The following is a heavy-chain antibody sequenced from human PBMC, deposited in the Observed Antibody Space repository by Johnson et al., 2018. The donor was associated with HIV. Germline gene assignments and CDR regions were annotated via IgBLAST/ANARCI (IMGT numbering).Heavy chain of an antibody. D-gene: IGHD6-13*01. V-gene: IGHV3-30*19. Sequence: QVQLVESGGGVVQPGGSLRLSCAASGFTFSSYGMHWVRQAPGKGLEWVAVISYDGSNKYYADTVKGRFTISRDNSKNTLYLQMNSLRAEDTAVYYCARSSIYSSSWLADAFDIWGQGTMVTVSS. CDR1: GFTFSSYG. CDR2: ISYDGSNK. J-gene: IGHJ3*02. CDR3: ARSSIYSSSWLADAFDI.